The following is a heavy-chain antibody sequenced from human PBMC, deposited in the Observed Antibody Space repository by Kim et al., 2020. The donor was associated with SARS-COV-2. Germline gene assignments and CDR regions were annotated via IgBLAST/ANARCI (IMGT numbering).Heavy chain of an antibody. D-gene: IGHD6-19*01. CDR2: ISYDGSNK. J-gene: IGHJ6*02. CDR3: AKEEGSGYSSGWTYYYYGMDV. Sequence: GGSLRLSCAASGFTFSSYGMNWVRQAPGKGLEWVAVISYDGSNKYYADSVKGRFTISRDNSKTTLYLQMNSLRAEDTAVNYCAKEEGSGYSSGWTYYYYGMDVWGQGTTVTVSS. V-gene: IGHV3-30*18. CDR1: GFTFSSYG.